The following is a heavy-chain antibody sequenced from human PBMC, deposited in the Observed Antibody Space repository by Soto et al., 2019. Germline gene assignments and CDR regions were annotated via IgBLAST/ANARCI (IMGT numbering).Heavy chain of an antibody. CDR2: VSGSGGTT. V-gene: IGHV3-23*01. CDR1: GFTFSSYA. CDR3: ARCKVDTIVTSGWCQSLAP. J-gene: IGHJ5*02. Sequence: EVQLLDSGGGLVQPGGSLRLSCAASGFTFSSYAMSWVRQAPEKGLEWVSAVSGSGGTTYYADSVRGLFTISSDNSKTTLSLQMTSLRAEDTAPYFGARCKVDTIVTSGWCQSLAPWGQGTLVTGSS. D-gene: IGHD6-19*01.